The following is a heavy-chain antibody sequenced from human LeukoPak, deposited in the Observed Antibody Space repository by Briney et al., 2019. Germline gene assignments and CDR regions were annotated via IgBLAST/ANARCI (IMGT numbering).Heavy chain of an antibody. CDR3: ASFWNDYYYGMDV. D-gene: IGHD3-3*01. V-gene: IGHV1-69*13. J-gene: IGHJ6*02. Sequence: SVKVSCKASGGTFSCYAISWVRQAPGQGLEWMGGIIPIFGTANYAQKFQGRVTITADESTSTAYMELSSLRSEDTAVYYCASFWNDYYYGMDVWGQGTTVTVSS. CDR2: IIPIFGTA. CDR1: GGTFSCYA.